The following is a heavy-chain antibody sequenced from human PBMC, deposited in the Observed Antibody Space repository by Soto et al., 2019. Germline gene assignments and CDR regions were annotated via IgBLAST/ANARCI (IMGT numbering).Heavy chain of an antibody. J-gene: IGHJ5*02. CDR3: ARDFYDILTGSHGWFDP. D-gene: IGHD3-9*01. CDR2: INAGNGNT. Sequence: GASVKVSCKASGYTFTSYAMHWVRQAPGQRLEWMGWINAGNGNTKYSQKFQGRVTITRDTSASTAYMELSSLRSEDTAVYYWARDFYDILTGSHGWFDPWGQGTLVTVSS. V-gene: IGHV1-3*01. CDR1: GYTFTSYA.